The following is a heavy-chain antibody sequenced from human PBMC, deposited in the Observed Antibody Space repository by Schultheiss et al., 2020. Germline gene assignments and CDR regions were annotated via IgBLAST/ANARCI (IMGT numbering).Heavy chain of an antibody. CDR3: ARGDKYYDILTGYYPPFDY. J-gene: IGHJ4*02. CDR2: IYSGGST. V-gene: IGHV3-NL1*01. D-gene: IGHD3-9*01. Sequence: GGSLRLSCAASGFTFSSYGMHWVRQAPGKGLEWVSVIYSGGSTYYADSVKGRFTISRDNSKNTLYLQMNSLRAEDTAVYYCARGDKYYDILTGYYPPFDYWGQGTLVTGSS. CDR1: GFTFSSYG.